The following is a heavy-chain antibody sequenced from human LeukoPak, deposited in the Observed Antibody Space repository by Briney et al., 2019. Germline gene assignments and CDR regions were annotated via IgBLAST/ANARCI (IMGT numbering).Heavy chain of an antibody. Sequence: PGGSPRLSCAASGFTFSSYWMHWVRQAPGKGLVGVSRINSDGRSTNYADSVKGRFTISRDNAKNTLYLQMNSLRAEDTAVYYCARVRWGGLYYFDYWGQGTLVTVSS. CDR3: ARVRWGGLYYFDY. CDR2: INSDGRST. D-gene: IGHD3-16*01. J-gene: IGHJ4*02. CDR1: GFTFSSYW. V-gene: IGHV3-74*01.